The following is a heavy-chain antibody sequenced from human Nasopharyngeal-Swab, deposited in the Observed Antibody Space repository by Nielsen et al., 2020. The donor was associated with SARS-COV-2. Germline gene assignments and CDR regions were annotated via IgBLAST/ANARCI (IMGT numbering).Heavy chain of an antibody. D-gene: IGHD6-13*01. CDR2: IYYNGNT. J-gene: IGHJ4*02. CDR1: GDSIAYSTFY. CDR3: VRSSSWYYFDY. Sequence: SETLSLTCTVSGDSIAYSTFYWGWLRQPPGKGLEWIGIIYYNGNTYQNPSHKTRLTISVDQSKNQFSLQLSSVTAADTAVYYCVRSSSWYYFDYWAQGTQVTVSS. V-gene: IGHV4-39*01.